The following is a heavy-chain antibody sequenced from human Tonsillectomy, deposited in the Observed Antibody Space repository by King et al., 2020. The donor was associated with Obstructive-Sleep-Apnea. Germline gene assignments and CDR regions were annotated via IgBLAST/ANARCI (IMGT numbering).Heavy chain of an antibody. V-gene: IGHV3-21*01. CDR3: ATCGADCYSNYYYGMDI. J-gene: IGHJ6*02. CDR2: IGSSTTDI. D-gene: IGHD2-21*02. CDR1: AFTFSSYT. Sequence: LQLVQSGGGLVNPGGSLRLSCEASAFTFSSYTMNWVRQAPGKGLEWVSSIGSSTTDIYYADSVKGRFTISRDNAENSLYLQMNSLRAEDTAIYYCATCGADCYSNYYYGMDIWGQGTTVTVSS.